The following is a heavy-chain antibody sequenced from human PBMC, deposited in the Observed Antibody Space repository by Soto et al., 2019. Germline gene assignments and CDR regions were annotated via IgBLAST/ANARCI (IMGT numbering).Heavy chain of an antibody. CDR3: ARDRGYDFWSGYYAY. D-gene: IGHD3-3*01. Sequence: SEALSLTCAVSGYSISSGYYWGWIRQPPGKGLEWIGTIYHSGSTYYNPSLKSRVTISVDTSKNQFSLKLSSVTAADTAMYYCARDRGYDFWSGYYAYWGQGTLVTVS. V-gene: IGHV4-38-2*02. CDR2: IYHSGST. J-gene: IGHJ4*02. CDR1: GYSISSGYY.